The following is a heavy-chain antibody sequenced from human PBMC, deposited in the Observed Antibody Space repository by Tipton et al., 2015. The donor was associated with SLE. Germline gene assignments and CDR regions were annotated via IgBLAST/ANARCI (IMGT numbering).Heavy chain of an antibody. CDR3: ARDAPYYYYYYGMDV. V-gene: IGHV1-18*01. CDR1: GYTFTSYG. Sequence: QVQLVQSGAEVKKPGASGKVSCKASGYTFTSYGISWVRQAPGQGLEWMGWISAYNGNTNYAQKLQGRVTMTTDTSTSTAYMELRSLRSDDTAVYYCARDAPYYYYYYGMDVWGQGTTVTVSS. CDR2: ISAYNGNT. J-gene: IGHJ6*02.